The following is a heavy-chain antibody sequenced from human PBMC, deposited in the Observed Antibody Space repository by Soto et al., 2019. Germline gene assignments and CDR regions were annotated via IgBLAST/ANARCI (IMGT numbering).Heavy chain of an antibody. CDR2: IYHTGIT. CDR1: GTSISSTFW. D-gene: IGHD1-20*01. CDR3: APGPPRIGVYFAEFTP. V-gene: IGHV4-4*02. J-gene: IGHJ4*02. Sequence: QVQLKQSGPGLVRPSGTLSLTCAVSGTSISSTFWWAWVRQSPGKGLEWIGEIYHTGITKYNPSRKSRVSISFDKSMNRCSPKFRYLSAAHLAVYYCAPGPPRIGVYFAEFTPGVQGALGTVSS.